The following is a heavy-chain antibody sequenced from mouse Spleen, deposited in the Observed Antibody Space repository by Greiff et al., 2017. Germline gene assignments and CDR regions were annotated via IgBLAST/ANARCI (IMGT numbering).Heavy chain of an antibody. D-gene: IGHD1-1*01. V-gene: IGHV1-42*01. J-gene: IGHJ1*01. CDR3: ANLYYGSSSWYFDV. CDR2: INPSTGGT. CDR1: GYSFTGYY. Sequence: VQLQQSGPELVKPGASVKISCKASGYSFTGYYMNWVKQSPEKSLEWIGEINPSTGGTTYNQKFKAKATLTVDKSSSTAYMQLKSLTSEDSAVYYCANLYYGSSSWYFDVWGAGTTVTVSS.